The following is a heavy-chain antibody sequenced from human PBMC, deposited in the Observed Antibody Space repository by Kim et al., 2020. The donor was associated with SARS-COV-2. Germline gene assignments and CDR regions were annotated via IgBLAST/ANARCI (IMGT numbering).Heavy chain of an antibody. Sequence: SETLSLTCTVSGGSISSGGYYWSWIRQHPGKGLEWIGYIYYSGSTYYNPSLKSRVTISVDTSKNQFSLKLSSVTAADTAVYYCARSVGVGATYDYWGQGTLVTVSS. J-gene: IGHJ4*02. D-gene: IGHD1-26*01. CDR2: IYYSGST. CDR1: GGSISSGGYY. V-gene: IGHV4-31*03. CDR3: ARSVGVGATYDY.